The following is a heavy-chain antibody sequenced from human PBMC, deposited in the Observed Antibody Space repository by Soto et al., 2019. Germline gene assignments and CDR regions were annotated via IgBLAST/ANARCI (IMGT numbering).Heavy chain of an antibody. J-gene: IGHJ4*02. CDR3: AHRVLRTVFGLVTTTAIYFDF. V-gene: IGHV2-5*02. D-gene: IGHD3-3*01. Sequence: QITLNESGPTVVRPTETLTLTCRFSGFSLTTSGVGVGWIRQSPGKAPEWLALIYWDDDKRYSASLKSRLTITKDTSKNQLVLTVSDLEPTDTATYYCAHRVLRTVFGLVTTTAIYFDFWGQGTTVAVSS. CDR2: IYWDDDK. CDR1: GFSLTTSGVG.